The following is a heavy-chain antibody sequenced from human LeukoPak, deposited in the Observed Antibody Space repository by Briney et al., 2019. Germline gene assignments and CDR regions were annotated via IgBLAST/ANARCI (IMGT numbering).Heavy chain of an antibody. J-gene: IGHJ4*02. CDR2: INAGNGKT. CDR3: ARGLYDSSGYYFNHFDY. Sequence: GASVKVSCKASGYTFTSYVMHWVSQAPGRRLEWMGWINAGNGKTEYSQKFQGRVTISRDTSASTAYMELSSLRSEDTAVYYCARGLYDSSGYYFNHFDYWGQGTLVTVSS. V-gene: IGHV1-3*01. CDR1: GYTFTSYV. D-gene: IGHD3-22*01.